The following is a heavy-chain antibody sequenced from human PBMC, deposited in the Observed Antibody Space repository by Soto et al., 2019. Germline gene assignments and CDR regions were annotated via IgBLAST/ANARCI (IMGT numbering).Heavy chain of an antibody. V-gene: IGHV4-39*01. Sequence: QVQLRESGPGLVKPSETLSLTCTVSGGSFSSGAFYWGWIRQPPGKGLEWIGSASYSGRTFYTPSVKSRLTISVDSSKNLWALRLSSVTTADSAVYYCARPLYTFPSSSSYFYMDVWGRGTTVTVSS. J-gene: IGHJ6*03. CDR2: ASYSGRT. CDR3: ARPLYTFPSSSSYFYMDV. CDR1: GGSFSSGAFY. D-gene: IGHD2-15*01.